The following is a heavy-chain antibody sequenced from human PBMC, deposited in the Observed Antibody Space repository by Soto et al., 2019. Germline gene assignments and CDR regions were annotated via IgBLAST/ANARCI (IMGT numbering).Heavy chain of an antibody. Sequence: QVHLVQSGAEMKKPGSSVKVSCQASGSTFSSYTVSWVRQAPGQGLEWMGRIIPVLGVTNYAPKFKGRVTSTADKSKTTAYMELSSLRSGETAVYYCARRRYCGADCYSKYYSGMDVWGQGTTVTVSS. CDR3: ARRRYCGADCYSKYYSGMDV. J-gene: IGHJ6*02. V-gene: IGHV1-69*02. CDR1: GSTFSSYT. D-gene: IGHD2-21*02. CDR2: IIPVLGVT.